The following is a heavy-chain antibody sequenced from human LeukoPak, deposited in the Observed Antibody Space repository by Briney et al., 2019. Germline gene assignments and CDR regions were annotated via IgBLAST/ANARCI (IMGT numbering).Heavy chain of an antibody. Sequence: GGSLRLSCGASGFXFSSYSMNWVRQAPGKGLEWVSYISSGSTIYYADSVKGRFTISRDNAKNSLYLQMNSLRDEDTAVYYCATVSVATIFGDFVEDYWGQGTLVTVSS. CDR3: ATVSVATIFGDFVEDY. CDR1: GFXFSSYS. J-gene: IGHJ4*02. CDR2: ISSGSTI. D-gene: IGHD5-24*01. V-gene: IGHV3-48*02.